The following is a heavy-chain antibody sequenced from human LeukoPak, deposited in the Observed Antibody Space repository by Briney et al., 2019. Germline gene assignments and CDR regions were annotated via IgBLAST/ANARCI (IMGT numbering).Heavy chain of an antibody. CDR3: ARGDYYDSSTRIYYYGMDV. CDR2: INAGNGNT. CDR1: GYTFTSYA. J-gene: IGHJ6*02. V-gene: IGHV1-3*01. D-gene: IGHD3-22*01. Sequence: ASVKVSCKASGYTFTSYAMHWVRQAPGQRLEWMGWINAGNGNTKCSQKFQGRVTITRDTSASTAYMELSSLRSEDTAVYYCARGDYYDSSTRIYYYGMDVWGQGTTVTVSS.